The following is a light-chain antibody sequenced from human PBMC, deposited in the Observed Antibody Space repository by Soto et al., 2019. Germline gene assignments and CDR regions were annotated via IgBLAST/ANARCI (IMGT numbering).Light chain of an antibody. J-gene: IGKJ1*01. V-gene: IGKV1-27*01. CDR3: QSYNGSPWT. CDR1: QGISNY. Sequence: DIQMTQSPSSLSASVGDRVTITCRASQGISNYLVWYQQKPGKVPKLLIYAASTLHSGVPSRFSGSGSGTDFTLIISSLQPEDVATFYCQSYNGSPWTFGQGTKVEIK. CDR2: AAS.